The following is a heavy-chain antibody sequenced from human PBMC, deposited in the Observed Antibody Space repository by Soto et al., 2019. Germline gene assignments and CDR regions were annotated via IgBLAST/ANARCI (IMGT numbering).Heavy chain of an antibody. J-gene: IGHJ6*02. CDR1: GFTFSSYG. V-gene: IGHV3-30*18. CDR3: AKEDIVVVPAAILAGMDV. Sequence: GGSLRLSCAASGFTFSSYGMHWVRQAPGKGLEWVAVISYDGSNKYYADSVKGRFTISRDNSKNTLYLQMNSLRAEDTAVYYCAKEDIVVVPAAILAGMDVWGQGTTVTVS. D-gene: IGHD2-2*02. CDR2: ISYDGSNK.